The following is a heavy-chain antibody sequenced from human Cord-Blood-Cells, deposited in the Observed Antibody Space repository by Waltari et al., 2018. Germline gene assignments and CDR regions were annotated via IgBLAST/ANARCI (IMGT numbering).Heavy chain of an antibody. CDR1: GYSFTSYW. V-gene: IGHV5-51*01. D-gene: IGHD6-13*01. CDR2: IYPGNPDT. CDR3: ARRAGYSSSWYAFDI. J-gene: IGHJ3*02. Sequence: EVQLVQSGAEVKKPGESLKISCKGSGYSFTSYWIGWVRQMPGKGLEWLGAIYPGNPDTNYTPSFQGQVTISADKSISTAYLQWSSLKASDTAMYYCARRAGYSSSWYAFDIWGQGTMVTVSS.